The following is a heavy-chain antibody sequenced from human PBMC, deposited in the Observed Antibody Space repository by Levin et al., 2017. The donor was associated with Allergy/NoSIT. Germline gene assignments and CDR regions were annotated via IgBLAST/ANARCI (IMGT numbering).Heavy chain of an antibody. CDR3: ARVGDGYSLDY. CDR2: IDDSGST. Sequence: SQTLSLTCTVSGGSVSSAGYYWSWIRQPPGKGLEYIGYIDDSGSTNYNPSLKSRVTISVDTSKNQLSLKLSSVTAADTAVYYCARVGDGYSLDYWGQGTLVTVSS. J-gene: IGHJ4*02. D-gene: IGHD5-24*01. V-gene: IGHV4-61*08. CDR1: GGSVSSAGYY.